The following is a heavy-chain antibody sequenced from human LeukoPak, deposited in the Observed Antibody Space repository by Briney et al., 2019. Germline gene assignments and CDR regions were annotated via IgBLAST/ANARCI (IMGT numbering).Heavy chain of an antibody. D-gene: IGHD3-10*01. V-gene: IGHV1-18*01. CDR2: ISAYNGNT. CDR1: GYTFTSYG. Sequence: ASVKVSCKASGYTFTSYGISWVRQAPGQGLEWMGWISAYNGNTNYAQKLQGRVTMTTDTSTSTAYMELRSLRSDDTAVYYCARDRSWFGELLYDYWGQGTLVTVSS. CDR3: ARDRSWFGELLYDY. J-gene: IGHJ4*02.